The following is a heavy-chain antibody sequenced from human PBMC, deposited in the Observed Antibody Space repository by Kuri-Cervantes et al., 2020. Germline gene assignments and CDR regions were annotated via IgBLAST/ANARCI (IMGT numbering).Heavy chain of an antibody. D-gene: IGHD3-10*01. CDR1: GGTFSSYA. J-gene: IGHJ5*02. Sequence: SVKVSCKASGGTFSSYAISWVRQAPGQGLEWMGGIIPIFGTANYAQKFQGRVTITADESTGTAYMELSSLRSEDTAVYYCARGRITMVQDQYWFDPWGQGTLVTVSS. CDR3: ARGRITMVQDQYWFDP. CDR2: IIPIFGTA. V-gene: IGHV1-69*13.